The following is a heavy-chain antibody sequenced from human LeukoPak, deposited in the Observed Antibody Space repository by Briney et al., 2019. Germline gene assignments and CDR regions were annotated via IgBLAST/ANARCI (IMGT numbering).Heavy chain of an antibody. D-gene: IGHD1-26*01. CDR2: ISYDGSNK. CDR3: AKPLPGVGATLWSFDY. Sequence: PGRSLRLSCAASGFSFGSYGMHWVRLAPVKGLEWVAVISYDGSNKYYADSVKGRFTISRDNSKNTLYLQINSLRAEDTAVYYCAKPLPGVGATLWSFDYWGQGTLVTVSS. CDR1: GFSFGSYG. J-gene: IGHJ4*02. V-gene: IGHV3-30*18.